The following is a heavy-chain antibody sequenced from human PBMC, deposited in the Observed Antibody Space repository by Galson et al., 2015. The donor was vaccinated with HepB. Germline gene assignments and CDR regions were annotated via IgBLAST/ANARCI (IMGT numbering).Heavy chain of an antibody. Sequence: SGAEVKKPGGSLRLSCAASGFTFTSYAMSWVRQAPGKGLEWVSAISDSGGTTYYADSVKGRFTISRDNSKNTLYLQMNSLRAEDTAVYYCAKLFSREWDSIDYWGQGTLVTVSS. D-gene: IGHD1-26*01. V-gene: IGHV3-23*01. CDR3: AKLFSREWDSIDY. CDR2: ISDSGGTT. J-gene: IGHJ4*02. CDR1: GFTFTSYA.